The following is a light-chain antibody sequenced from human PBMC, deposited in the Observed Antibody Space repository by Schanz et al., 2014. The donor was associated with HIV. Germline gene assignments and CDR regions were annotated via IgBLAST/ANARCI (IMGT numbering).Light chain of an antibody. CDR2: DDY. J-gene: IGLJ3*02. CDR1: NSNIGATSH. Sequence: QSVLTQPPSVSGAPGQGVTISCTGSNSNIGATSHVHWYQQLPGTAPKVLIYDDYKRPSGIPDRFSASKSATSATLDITGLQTGDEADYYCGTWDASLDNWVFGGGTKLTVL. CDR3: GTWDASLDNWV. V-gene: IGLV1-51*01.